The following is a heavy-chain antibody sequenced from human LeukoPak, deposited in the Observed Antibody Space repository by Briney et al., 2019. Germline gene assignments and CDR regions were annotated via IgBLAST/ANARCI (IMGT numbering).Heavy chain of an antibody. D-gene: IGHD3-22*01. Sequence: GGTLRLSCAASGFTFSDYYMSWIRQAPGKGLEWVSYISSSGSTIYYPDSVKCRFTISRDNAKNSLYLQMNSLRAEDTAVYYCARDLSGDYYYSSGYIDYWGQGTLVTVSS. CDR2: ISSSGSTI. CDR1: GFTFSDYY. J-gene: IGHJ4*02. CDR3: ARDLSGDYYYSSGYIDY. V-gene: IGHV3-11*01.